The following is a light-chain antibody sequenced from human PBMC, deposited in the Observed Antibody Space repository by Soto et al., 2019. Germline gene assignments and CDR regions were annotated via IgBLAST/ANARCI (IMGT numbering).Light chain of an antibody. CDR1: QSVINSY. J-gene: IGKJ1*01. CDR2: GAS. CDR3: QPYGISPWT. V-gene: IGKV3-20*01. Sequence: EIVLTQSPGTLSLSPGERATLSCRASQSVINSYLAWYQHKPGQAPRLLIYGASSRATGIPDRFSGSGSGTDFTLPISRLGPEDFAVYYWQPYGISPWTLGQGTKVEIK.